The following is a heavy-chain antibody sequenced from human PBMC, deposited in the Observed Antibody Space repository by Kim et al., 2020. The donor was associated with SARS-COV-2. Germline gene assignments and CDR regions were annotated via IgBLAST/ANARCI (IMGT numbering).Heavy chain of an antibody. J-gene: IGHJ6*02. D-gene: IGHD2-2*01. V-gene: IGHV4-59*13. CDR2: IYYSGST. Sequence: SDTLSLTCTVSGGSISSYYWSWIRQPPGKGLEWIWYIYYSGSTNYNPSLKSRVTISVDTSKNQFSLKLSSVTAADTAAYYCARGFYCSSTSCYYYGMDVWGQVPTVTVSS. CDR1: GGSISSYY. CDR3: ARGFYCSSTSCYYYGMDV.